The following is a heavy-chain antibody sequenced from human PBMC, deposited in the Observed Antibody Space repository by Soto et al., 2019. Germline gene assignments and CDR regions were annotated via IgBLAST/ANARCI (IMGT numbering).Heavy chain of an antibody. J-gene: IGHJ4*02. CDR2: INHGGST. CDR3: ATRGYSGYDHDY. D-gene: IGHD5-12*01. CDR1: GGSFSGYY. V-gene: IGHV4-34*01. Sequence: LSLTCAVYGGSFSGYYWSWIRQPPGKGLEWIGEINHGGSTNYNPSLKSRVTISVDTSKNQFSLKLSSVTAADTAVHYCATRGYSGYDHDYWGQGTLVTVSS.